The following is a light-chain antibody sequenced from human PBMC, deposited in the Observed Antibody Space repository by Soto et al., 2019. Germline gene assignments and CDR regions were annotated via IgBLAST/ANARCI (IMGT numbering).Light chain of an antibody. CDR2: GVS. Sequence: QSALTQPASVSGSPGQSIAISCTGTSSDVGAYNYVSWYQQHPGKAPKLLIYGVSNRPSGVSNRFSGSKSGNTASLTISGLQAEDEADYYCSSYTITSTLVVFGGGTKLTVL. J-gene: IGLJ2*01. V-gene: IGLV2-14*03. CDR3: SSYTITSTLVV. CDR1: SSDVGAYNY.